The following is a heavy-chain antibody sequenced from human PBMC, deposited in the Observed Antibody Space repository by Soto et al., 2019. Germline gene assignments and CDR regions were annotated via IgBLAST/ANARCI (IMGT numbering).Heavy chain of an antibody. D-gene: IGHD2-2*01. Sequence: GGSLRLSCAASGFTFSSYGMHWVRQAPGKGLEWVAVISYDGSNKYYADSVKGRFTISRDNSKNTLYLQMNSLRAEDTAVYYCARGDIVLVPASEGNWFDPWGQGTLVTVSS. V-gene: IGHV3-30*03. CDR3: ARGDIVLVPASEGNWFDP. CDR2: ISYDGSNK. CDR1: GFTFSSYG. J-gene: IGHJ5*02.